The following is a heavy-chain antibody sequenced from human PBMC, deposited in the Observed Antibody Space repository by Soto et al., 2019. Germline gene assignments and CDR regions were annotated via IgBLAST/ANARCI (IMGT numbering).Heavy chain of an antibody. D-gene: IGHD2-2*01. CDR2: IYYSGST. CDR3: ARDTGSTTGIRFDP. V-gene: IGHV4-59*01. CDR1: GGYIGIYY. J-gene: IGHJ5*02. Sequence: PSETLSLACTVSGGYIGIYYWSWIRQPPGKGLEWIGYIYYSGSTNYNPSLKSRVTISVDTSKNQFSLKLSSVTAADTAVYYCARDTGSTTGIRFDPWGQGTLVTVSS.